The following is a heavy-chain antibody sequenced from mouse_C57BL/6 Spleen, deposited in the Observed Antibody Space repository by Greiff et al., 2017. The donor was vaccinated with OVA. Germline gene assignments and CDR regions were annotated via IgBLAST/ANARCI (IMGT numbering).Heavy chain of an antibody. CDR2: IYPGDGDT. Sequence: VQLQQSGPELVKPGASVKISCKASGYAFSSSWMNWVKQRPGKGLEWIGRIYPGDGDTNYNGKFKGKATLTADKSSSTAYMQLSSLTSEDSAVYFCARSRIGWTGARDYWGQGTSVTVSS. CDR1: GYAFSSSW. V-gene: IGHV1-82*01. D-gene: IGHD1-1*02. CDR3: ARSRIGWTGARDY. J-gene: IGHJ4*01.